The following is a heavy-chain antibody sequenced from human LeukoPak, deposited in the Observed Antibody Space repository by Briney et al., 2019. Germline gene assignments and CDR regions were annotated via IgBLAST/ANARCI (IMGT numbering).Heavy chain of an antibody. CDR3: AREVFRGSSPGGRY. D-gene: IGHD3-16*01. V-gene: IGHV3-21*01. J-gene: IGHJ4*02. Sequence: GGSLRLSCAASGFTFSSYSMNWVRQAPGKGLEWVSSISSSSSYIYYADSVKGRFTISRDNAKNSLYLQMNSLRAEDTAVYYCAREVFRGSSPGGRYWGQGTLVTVSS. CDR2: ISSSSSYI. CDR1: GFTFSSYS.